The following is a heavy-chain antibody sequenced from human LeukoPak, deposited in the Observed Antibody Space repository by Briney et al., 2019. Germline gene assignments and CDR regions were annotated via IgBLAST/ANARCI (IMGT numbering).Heavy chain of an antibody. D-gene: IGHD6-13*01. CDR3: ARDGWAAAGTLDY. J-gene: IGHJ4*02. CDR1: GFTFSSSA. V-gene: IGHV3-64*01. CDR2: ISSNGGST. Sequence: GGSLTLSCAASGFTFSSSAMHGVRQAPGKGLEYVSAISSNGGSTYYANSVKGRFTISRDNSKNTLYLQMGSLRAEDMAVYYCARDGWAAAGTLDYWGQGTLVTVSS.